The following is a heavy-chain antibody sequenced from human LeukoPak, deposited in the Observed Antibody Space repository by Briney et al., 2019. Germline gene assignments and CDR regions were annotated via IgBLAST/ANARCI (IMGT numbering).Heavy chain of an antibody. CDR1: DRTFRNYA. V-gene: IGHV1-69*06. J-gene: IGHJ6*03. CDR2: IIPMFGTA. D-gene: IGHD4-11*01. Sequence: ASVNVSCKASDRTFRNYAINWVRQAPGQGLEWMGRIIPMFGTANYAQKFQGRVTITADKSTSTAYMELSSLKSEDTAVYYCAREGSKNYYYYYYMDVWGKGTTVTVSS. CDR3: AREGSKNYYYYYYMDV.